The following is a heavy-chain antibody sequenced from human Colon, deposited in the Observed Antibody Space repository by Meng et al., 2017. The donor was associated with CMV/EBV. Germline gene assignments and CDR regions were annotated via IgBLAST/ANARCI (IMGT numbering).Heavy chain of an antibody. J-gene: IGHJ6*02. CDR3: ARDQPRYCSSTSCYVRTGTNYYYYGMDV. V-gene: IGHV1-2*02. CDR2: INPNSGGT. D-gene: IGHD2-2*01. CDR1: GYTFTGYY. Sequence: ASVQVSCKASGYTFTGYYMHWVRQAPGQGLEWMGWINPNSGGTNYAQKFQGRVTMTRDTSISTDYMELSRLRADDTAVYYCARDQPRYCSSTSCYVRTGTNYYYYGMDVWGQGTTVTVSS.